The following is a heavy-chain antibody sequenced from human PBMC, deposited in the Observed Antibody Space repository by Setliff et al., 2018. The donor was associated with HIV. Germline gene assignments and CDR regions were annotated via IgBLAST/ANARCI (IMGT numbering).Heavy chain of an antibody. V-gene: IGHV4-34*01. Sequence: PSETLSFTCTVYGGSFSNYYTNWIRQPPGKGLEWIGELSPSGTTRSNPSLQSRVTISLDTSNNQFSLKLTSVTAADTAMYYCASFFVTTVTNQDYWGQGAPVTVSS. D-gene: IGHD4-17*01. CDR2: LSPSGTT. CDR3: ASFFVTTVTNQDY. CDR1: GGSFSNYY. J-gene: IGHJ4*02.